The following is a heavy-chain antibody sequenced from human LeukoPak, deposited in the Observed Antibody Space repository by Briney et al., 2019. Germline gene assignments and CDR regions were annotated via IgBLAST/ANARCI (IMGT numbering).Heavy chain of an antibody. Sequence: ASVKVSCKASGGTFSSYAISWVRQAPGQGLEWMGGIIPIFGTANYAQKFQGRVTITADESTSTAYMELSSLRSEDTAVYYCASRNRGLRYLDWLSTYYYYYYGMDVWGQGTTVTVSS. CDR1: GGTFSSYA. CDR3: ASRNRGLRYLDWLSTYYYYYYGMDV. J-gene: IGHJ6*02. D-gene: IGHD3-9*01. CDR2: IIPIFGTA. V-gene: IGHV1-69*13.